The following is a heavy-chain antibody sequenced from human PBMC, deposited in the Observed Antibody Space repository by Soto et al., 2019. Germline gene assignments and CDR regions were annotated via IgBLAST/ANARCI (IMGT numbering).Heavy chain of an antibody. J-gene: IGHJ6*02. CDR2: IWYDGSNK. V-gene: IGHV3-33*01. CDR1: GFTFSSYG. Sequence: GGSLRLSCAASGFTFSSYGMHWVRQAPGKGLEWVAVIWYDGSNKYYADSVKGRFTISRDNSKNTLYLQMNSLRAEDTAVYYCARVKEYSSSWYYSTDYYYGMDVWGQGTTVTVSS. D-gene: IGHD6-13*01. CDR3: ARVKEYSSSWYYSTDYYYGMDV.